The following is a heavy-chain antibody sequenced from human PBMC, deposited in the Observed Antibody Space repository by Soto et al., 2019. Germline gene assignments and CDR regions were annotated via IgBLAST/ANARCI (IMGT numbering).Heavy chain of an antibody. CDR3: AHGQDLRGTRPAIPGFDY. V-gene: IGHV2-5*01. Sequence: SVPTLVNPTQTLTLTCTFSGFSLRTSGVGVSWIRQPPGKALEWLALIYWNDDKRYSPSLKSRLTITKDTSKNQVVLTMTNMDPVDTATYYCAHGQDLRGTRPAIPGFDYWGQGTLVTVSS. CDR2: IYWNDDK. CDR1: GFSLRTSGVG. J-gene: IGHJ4*02. D-gene: IGHD3-16*01.